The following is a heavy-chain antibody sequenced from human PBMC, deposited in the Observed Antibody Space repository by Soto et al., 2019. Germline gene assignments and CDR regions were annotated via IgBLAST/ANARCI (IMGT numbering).Heavy chain of an antibody. V-gene: IGHV1-69*06. D-gene: IGHD3-10*01. Sequence: QVQLVQSGAEVKKPGSSVKVSCKASGGTFSSYAISWVRQAPGQGLEWMGGIIPIFGTANYAQKFQGRVTITADKCTSAAYMELSSLRSEDTAVYYCAQTMVRGVIPPYYYYGMDVWGQGTTVTVSS. CDR3: AQTMVRGVIPPYYYYGMDV. CDR1: GGTFSSYA. J-gene: IGHJ6*02. CDR2: IIPIFGTA.